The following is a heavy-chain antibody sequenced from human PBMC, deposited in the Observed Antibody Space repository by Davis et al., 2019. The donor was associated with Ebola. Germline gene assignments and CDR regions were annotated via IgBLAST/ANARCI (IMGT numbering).Heavy chain of an antibody. CDR3: ARGGYSYGMDV. V-gene: IGHV3-48*03. J-gene: IGHJ6*02. CDR1: GFTFSSYE. CDR2: ISSSGSTI. Sequence: GGSLRLSCAASGFTFSSYEMNWVRQAPGKGLEWVSYISSSGSTIYYADSVKGRFTISRDNAKNSLYLQMNSLRAEDTAVYYCARGGYSYGMDVWGQGTTVTVSS. D-gene: IGHD5-18*01.